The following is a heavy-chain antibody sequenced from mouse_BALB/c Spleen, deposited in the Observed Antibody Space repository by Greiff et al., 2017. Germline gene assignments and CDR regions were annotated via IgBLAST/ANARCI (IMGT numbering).Heavy chain of an antibody. CDR3: RSPYYFDY. CDR1: GYTFSSYW. CDR2: ILPGSGST. Sequence: VQLQQSGAELMKPGASVKISCKATGYTFSSYWIEWVKQRPGHGLEWIGEILPGSGSTNSNEKFKGKATFTADTSSNTAYMQLSSLTSEDSAVYYCRSPYYFDYWGQGTTLTVSS. V-gene: IGHV1-9*01. J-gene: IGHJ2*01.